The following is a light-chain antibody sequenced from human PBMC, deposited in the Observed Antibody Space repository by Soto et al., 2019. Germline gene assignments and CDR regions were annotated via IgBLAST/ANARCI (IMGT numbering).Light chain of an antibody. V-gene: IGLV2-14*03. Sequence: QSVLTQPASVSGSPGQSITISCTGTSSDVGGYDYVSWYQHHPGKAPKLKIYDVSNRPSGVSNRFSGSKSGNTASLTISGLQAEDEADYYCSSYTSSSLYVFGTGTKVTVL. J-gene: IGLJ1*01. CDR2: DVS. CDR1: SSDVGGYDY. CDR3: SSYTSSSLYV.